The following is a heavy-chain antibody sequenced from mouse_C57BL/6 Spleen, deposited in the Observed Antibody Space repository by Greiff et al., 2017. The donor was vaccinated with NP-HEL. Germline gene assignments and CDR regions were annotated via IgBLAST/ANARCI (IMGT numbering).Heavy chain of an antibody. J-gene: IGHJ3*01. V-gene: IGHV2-9*01. CDR2: IWGGGRT. D-gene: IGHD3-2*02. CDR3: AKHGGSSSGFAY. CDR1: GFALTSYG. Sequence: VKLMESGPGLVAPSQSLSITCTASGFALTSYGVDWVRQPPGKGLEWLGVIWGGGRTNYNSALMTRLSSSKNNSKSQVFLKMNSLQTDDTAMYYCAKHGGSSSGFAYWGQGTLVTVSA.